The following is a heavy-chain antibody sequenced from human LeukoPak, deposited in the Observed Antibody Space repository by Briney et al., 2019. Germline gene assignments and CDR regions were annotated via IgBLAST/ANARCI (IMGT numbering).Heavy chain of an antibody. Sequence: GGSLRLSCATSGFTFSSYGFHWVRQAPGKGLEWVASIKHDGSEKYYVDSVRGRFTISRDNTMNSLYLQMSSLRAEDTAVYYCATDRGWRTSGYYLYYFEYWGQGTLVTFSS. D-gene: IGHD3-3*01. V-gene: IGHV3-7*01. CDR3: ATDRGWRTSGYYLYYFEY. CDR1: GFTFSSYG. J-gene: IGHJ4*02. CDR2: IKHDGSEK.